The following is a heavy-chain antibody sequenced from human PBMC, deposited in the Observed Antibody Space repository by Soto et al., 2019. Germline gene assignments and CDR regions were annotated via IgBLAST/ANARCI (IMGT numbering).Heavy chain of an antibody. Sequence: GESLKISCKGSGYSFTSYWIGWVRQMPGKGLEWMGIIYPGDSDTRYSPSFQGQVTISADKSISTAYLQWSSLKASDTAMYYCAMPTYYYDSSGYFGSGYYYGMDVWGQGTTVTVSS. CDR1: GYSFTSYW. CDR3: AMPTYYYDSSGYFGSGYYYGMDV. V-gene: IGHV5-51*01. J-gene: IGHJ6*02. D-gene: IGHD3-22*01. CDR2: IYPGDSDT.